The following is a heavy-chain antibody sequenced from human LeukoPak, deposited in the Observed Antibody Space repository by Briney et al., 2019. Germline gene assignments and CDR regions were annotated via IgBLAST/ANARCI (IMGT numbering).Heavy chain of an antibody. CDR2: INTDGSST. CDR3: ARDLRSSWCHDY. Sequence: GGSLRLSCAASGFTFSSYWMHWVRQAPGKGLVWVSRINTDGSSTNYADSVKGRFTISRDNAKNTLYLQMNSLRAEDTAVYYCARDLRSSWCHDYWGQGTLVTVSS. CDR1: GFTFSSYW. V-gene: IGHV3-74*01. D-gene: IGHD6-13*01. J-gene: IGHJ4*02.